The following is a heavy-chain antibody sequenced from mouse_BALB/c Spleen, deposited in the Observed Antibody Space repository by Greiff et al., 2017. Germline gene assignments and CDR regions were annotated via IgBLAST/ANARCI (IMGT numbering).Heavy chain of an antibody. CDR2: ISSGGSYT. D-gene: IGHD1-1*01. J-gene: IGHJ2*01. V-gene: IGHV5-9-4*01. CDR1: GFTFSSYA. Sequence: EVKLVESGGGLVKPGGSLKLSCAASGFTFSSYAMSWVRQSPEKRLEWVAEISSGGSYTYYPDTVTGRFTISRDNAKNTLYLEMSSLRSEDTAMYYCASVITTAGNFDYWGQGTTLTVSS. CDR3: ASVITTAGNFDY.